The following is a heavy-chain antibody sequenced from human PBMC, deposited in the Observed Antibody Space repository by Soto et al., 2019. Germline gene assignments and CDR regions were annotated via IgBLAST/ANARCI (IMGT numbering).Heavy chain of an antibody. CDR3: AKENGYSSSWFEFDY. CDR2: ISGSGGST. D-gene: IGHD6-13*01. J-gene: IGHJ4*02. V-gene: IGHV3-23*01. CDR1: GFTFSSYA. Sequence: PGGSLRLSCATSGFTFSSYAMSWVRQAPGKGLEWVSAISGSGGSTYYADSVKGRFTISRDNSKNTLYLQMNSLRAEDTAVYYCAKENGYSSSWFEFDYWGQGTLVTVSS.